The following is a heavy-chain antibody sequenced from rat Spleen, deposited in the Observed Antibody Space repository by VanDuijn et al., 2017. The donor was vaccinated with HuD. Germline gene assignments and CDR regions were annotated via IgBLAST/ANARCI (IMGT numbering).Heavy chain of an antibody. J-gene: IGHJ4*01. CDR3: ARDRSLDYYDGYYQGVMDA. CDR1: GFSLTNYH. Sequence: QVQLKESGPGLVQPSQTLSLTCTVSGFSLTNYHVHWVRQPPGKGLEWMGVMWSDGDTSYNSALKSRLSISRDTSKSQVFLKMNRLQTEDTATYYCARDRSLDYYDGYYQGVMDAWGQGASVTVSS. D-gene: IGHD1-12*03. V-gene: IGHV2-32*01. CDR2: MWSDGDT.